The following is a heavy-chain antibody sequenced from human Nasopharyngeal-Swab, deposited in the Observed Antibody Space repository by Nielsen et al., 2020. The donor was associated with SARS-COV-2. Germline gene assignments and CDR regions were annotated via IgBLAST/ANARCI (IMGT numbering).Heavy chain of an antibody. J-gene: IGHJ4*02. CDR1: GFTFSSYA. V-gene: IGHV3-30-3*01. CDR3: ARDSSGWPGYFDY. CDR2: ISYDGSNK. D-gene: IGHD6-25*01. Sequence: GGSLRLSCAASGFTFSSYAMHWVRQAPGKGLEWVAVISYDGSNKYYADSVKGRFTISRDNSKNTLYLQMNSLRAEDTAVYYCARDSSGWPGYFDYWGQGTLVTVSS.